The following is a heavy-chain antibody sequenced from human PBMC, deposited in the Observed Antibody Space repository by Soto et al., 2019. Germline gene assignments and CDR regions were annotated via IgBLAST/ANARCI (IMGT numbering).Heavy chain of an antibody. J-gene: IGHJ5*02. CDR2: ISAYNGNT. CDR1: GYTFTSYG. D-gene: IGHD3-3*01. Sequence: ASVKVSCKASGYTFTSYGISWVRQAPGQGLEWMGWISAYNGNTNYVQKLQGRVTMATDTSTSTAYIELRSLRSDDTAVYYCARDVWSLYDFWSGPLYNWFDPWGQGTLVTVSS. V-gene: IGHV1-18*01. CDR3: ARDVWSLYDFWSGPLYNWFDP.